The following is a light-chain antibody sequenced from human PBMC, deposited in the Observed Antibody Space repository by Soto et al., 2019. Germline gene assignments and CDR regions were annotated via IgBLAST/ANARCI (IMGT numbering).Light chain of an antibody. Sequence: DLQMTQSPSSLSASVGDRVTITCRASQGIRNDLGWYQQKPGKAPKRLIYAASSLQSGVPSRFSGSGSGTDFTLTISSLQAEDVAVYYCQQYYSTPPTFGGGTKVEIK. J-gene: IGKJ4*01. CDR1: QGIRND. CDR2: AAS. V-gene: IGKV1-17*01. CDR3: QQYYSTPPT.